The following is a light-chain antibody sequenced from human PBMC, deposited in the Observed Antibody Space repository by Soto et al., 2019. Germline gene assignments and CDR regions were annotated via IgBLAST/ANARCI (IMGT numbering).Light chain of an antibody. CDR3: AAWDVSLVV. CDR1: SSNIGTNT. Sequence: QSVLTQPPSASGTPGQRVTISCSGSSSNIGTNTGIWYQPLPGAAPKLLIYSDNQRPSGVPDRFSGSKSGTSASLAISWVQSEDEADYYCAAWDVSLVVFGGGTKLTVL. J-gene: IGLJ2*01. V-gene: IGLV1-44*01. CDR2: SDN.